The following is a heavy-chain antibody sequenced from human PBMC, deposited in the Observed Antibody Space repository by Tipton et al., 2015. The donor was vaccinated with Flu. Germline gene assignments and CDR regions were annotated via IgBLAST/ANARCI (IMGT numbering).Heavy chain of an antibody. D-gene: IGHD7-27*01. CDR2: ISSSGNTI. CDR1: GFTFSRYA. V-gene: IGHV3-48*03. Sequence: SLRLSCAASGFTFSRYAMSWVRQAPGKGLEWLSYISSSGNTISYADSVRGRFTISRDNTKKSLYLQLNSLRAEDTANYYCAPLTGDDSWGPGIMVTVSS. J-gene: IGHJ4*02. CDR3: APLTGDDS.